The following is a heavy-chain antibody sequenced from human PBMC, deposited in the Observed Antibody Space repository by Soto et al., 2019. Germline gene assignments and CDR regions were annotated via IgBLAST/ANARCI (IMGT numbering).Heavy chain of an antibody. CDR2: IYYSGST. CDR1: GGSISSGGYY. D-gene: IGHD4-17*01. Sequence: QVQLQESGPGLVKPSQTLSLTCTVSGGSISSGGYYWSWIRQHPGKGLEWIGYIYYSGSTYYNPSHKSRFTISVDTSKNQFSLKLSSVTAADTAVYYCARGRLDYGDYVSWYFDLWGRGTLVTVSS. V-gene: IGHV4-31*03. J-gene: IGHJ2*01. CDR3: ARGRLDYGDYVSWYFDL.